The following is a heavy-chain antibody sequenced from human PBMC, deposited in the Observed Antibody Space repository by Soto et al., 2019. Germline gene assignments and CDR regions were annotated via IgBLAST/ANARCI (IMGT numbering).Heavy chain of an antibody. D-gene: IGHD2-15*01. Sequence: XGSLRLSCAASGFTFSSYGMHWVRQAPGKGLEWVAVISYDGSNKYYADSVKGRFTISRDNSKNTLYLQMNSLRAEDTAVYYCAKGPSCCSNHFDYWGQGTLVTVSS. CDR1: GFTFSSYG. CDR2: ISYDGSNK. CDR3: AKGPSCCSNHFDY. V-gene: IGHV3-30*18. J-gene: IGHJ4*02.